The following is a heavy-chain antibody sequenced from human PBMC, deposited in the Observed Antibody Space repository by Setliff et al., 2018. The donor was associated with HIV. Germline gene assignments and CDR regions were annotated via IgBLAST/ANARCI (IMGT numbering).Heavy chain of an antibody. CDR3: ARDDRCSGGCCYSY. CDR2: IKQDGSAT. J-gene: IGHJ4*02. CDR1: GFTFSSYW. D-gene: IGHD2-15*01. V-gene: IGHV3-7*03. Sequence: GGSLRLSCAFSGFTFSSYWMSWVRRTPGKGLEWVANIKQDGSATFYRDSVKGRFTISRDNAENSLYLQMDSLRGEDTAVYYCARDDRCSGGCCYSYWGQGALVTVSS.